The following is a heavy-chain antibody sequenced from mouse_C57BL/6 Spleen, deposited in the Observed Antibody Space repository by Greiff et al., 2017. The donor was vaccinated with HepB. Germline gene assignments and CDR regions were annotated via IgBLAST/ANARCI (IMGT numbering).Heavy chain of an antibody. Sequence: VQLQQPGAELVKPGASVKLSCKASGYTFTSYWMHWVKQRPGQGLEWIGMIHPNSGSTNYNEKFKSKATLTVDKSSSTAYMQLSSLTSEDSAVYYCAIYYYGSSYVHYWYFDVWGTGTTVTVSS. CDR2: IHPNSGST. CDR3: AIYYYGSSYVHYWYFDV. V-gene: IGHV1-64*01. D-gene: IGHD1-1*01. J-gene: IGHJ1*03. CDR1: GYTFTSYW.